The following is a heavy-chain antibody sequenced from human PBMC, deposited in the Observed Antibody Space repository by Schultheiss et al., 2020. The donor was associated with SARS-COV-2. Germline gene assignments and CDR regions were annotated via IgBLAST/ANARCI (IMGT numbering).Heavy chain of an antibody. CDR3: ARLSLYGGLDY. CDR2: IRNKRDSYTT. J-gene: IGHJ4*02. V-gene: IGHV3-72*01. CDR1: GFTFSDHY. Sequence: GGSLRLSCAASGFTFSDHYMDWVRQAPGKGLEWVAHIRNKRDSYTTEYAASVKGRFTISRDDSENSLYLHMNSLKAEDTAVYHCARLSLYGGLDYWGQGTLVTVSS. D-gene: IGHD4/OR15-4a*01.